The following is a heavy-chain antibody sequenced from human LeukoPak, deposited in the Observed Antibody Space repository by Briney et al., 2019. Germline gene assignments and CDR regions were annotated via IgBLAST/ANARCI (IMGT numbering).Heavy chain of an antibody. CDR1: GFTLSSYW. V-gene: IGHV3-74*01. CDR2: IYGDGSFT. CDR3: ARVYETHGYLY. D-gene: IGHD3-22*01. J-gene: IGHJ4*02. Sequence: PGGSLRLSCAASGFTLSSYWMNWVRQAPGKGLVWVALIYGDGSFTRYADSVKGRFTISRDNAKNTVYLQMNSLRVEDTAVYYCARVYETHGYLYWGQGSLVTVSS.